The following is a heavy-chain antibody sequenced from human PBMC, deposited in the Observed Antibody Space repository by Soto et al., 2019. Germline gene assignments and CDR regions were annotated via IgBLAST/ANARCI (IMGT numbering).Heavy chain of an antibody. V-gene: IGHV4-30-4*01. J-gene: IGHJ4*02. CDR2: IYYSGST. Sequence: QVQLQESGPGLVKPSQTLSLTCTVSGGSISSGDYYWSWIRQPPGKGLEWIGYIYYSGSTYYNPSPXSXXTISVDTSKNQFSLQLNSVTAADTAVYYCAIYTAMDPTFDYWGQGTLVTVSS. D-gene: IGHD5-18*01. CDR1: GGSISSGDYY. CDR3: AIYTAMDPTFDY.